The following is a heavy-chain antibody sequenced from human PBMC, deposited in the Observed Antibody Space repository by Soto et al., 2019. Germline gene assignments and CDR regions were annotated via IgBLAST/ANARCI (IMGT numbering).Heavy chain of an antibody. CDR2: FIPIFGTS. V-gene: IGHV1-69*01. Sequence: QVQLEQSGAEVKKPGSSVKVSCKASGGTFRSHAIAWVRQAPGQGLEWMGDFIPIFGTSNYAQKFQGRISITADESRTTAYMELSTVTDEDTAIYYCARGEGYYDSSGLEYYHGMDVWGQGTTLTVSS. CDR1: GGTFRSHA. CDR3: ARGEGYYDSSGLEYYHGMDV. D-gene: IGHD3-22*01. J-gene: IGHJ6*02.